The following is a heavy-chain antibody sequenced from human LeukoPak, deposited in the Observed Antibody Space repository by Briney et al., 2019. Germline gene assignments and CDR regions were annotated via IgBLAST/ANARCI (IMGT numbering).Heavy chain of an antibody. Sequence: ASVKVSCKASGYTFTSYGIGWVRQAPGQGLEWMGWISAYNGNTNYAQKLQGRVTMTTDTSTSTAYMELRSLRSDDTAVYYCARDPSRDGYNSENWFDPWGQGTLVTVSS. CDR3: ARDPSRDGYNSENWFDP. CDR1: GYTFTSYG. CDR2: ISAYNGNT. D-gene: IGHD5-24*01. V-gene: IGHV1-18*01. J-gene: IGHJ5*02.